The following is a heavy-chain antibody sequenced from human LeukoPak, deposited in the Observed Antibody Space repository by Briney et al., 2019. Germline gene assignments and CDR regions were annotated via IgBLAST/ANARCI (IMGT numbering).Heavy chain of an antibody. Sequence: SETLSLTCTVSGGSISSYYWSWIRQPPGKGLEWIGNIYYSGSTNYNPSLKSRVTISVDTSKNQFSLKLSSVTAADTAVYYCAVGGYSGYDYWGQGTLVTVSS. CDR2: IYYSGST. CDR1: GGSISSYY. V-gene: IGHV4-59*12. J-gene: IGHJ4*02. CDR3: AVGGYSGYDY. D-gene: IGHD5-12*01.